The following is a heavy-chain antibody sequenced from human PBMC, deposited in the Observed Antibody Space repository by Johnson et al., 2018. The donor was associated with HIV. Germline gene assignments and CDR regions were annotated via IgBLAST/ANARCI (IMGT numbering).Heavy chain of an antibody. CDR2: IKSKSDGGTT. D-gene: IGHD6-13*01. V-gene: IGHV3-15*05. J-gene: IGHJ3*02. CDR3: AGYSSSWYDAFDI. CDR1: AFTFSNAW. Sequence: VQLVESGGGLVKPGGSLRLSCASSAFTFSNAWMSWVRQAPGKGLEWVGRIKSKSDGGTTDYAAPVEGRCTISRDNAKNSLYLQMNSLRAEDTALYYCAGYSSSWYDAFDIWGQGTMVTVSS.